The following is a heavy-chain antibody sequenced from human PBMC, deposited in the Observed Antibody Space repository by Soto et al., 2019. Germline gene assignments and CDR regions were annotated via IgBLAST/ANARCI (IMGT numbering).Heavy chain of an antibody. CDR2: IYSIGST. D-gene: IGHD6-13*01. J-gene: IGHJ6*01. CDR1: GGSISSSSS. V-gene: IGHV4-39*01. Sequence: QLQLQESGPGLVKPSETLSLTCTVSGGSISSSSSWGWIRQPPGKGLGWIGSIYSIGSTYNNPSLQSRLTVSVDTSKNQYSLKLSSVTAADTAVYYCRRSSRYSTDVWGQGTTVTVSS. CDR3: RRSSRYSTDV.